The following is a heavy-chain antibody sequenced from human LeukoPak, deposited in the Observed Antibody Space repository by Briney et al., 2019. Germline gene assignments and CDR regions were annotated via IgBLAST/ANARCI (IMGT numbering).Heavy chain of an antibody. J-gene: IGHJ4*02. CDR2: MNPNSGNT. Sequence: ASVKVSCKASGYTFTSYVINWVRQATGQGLEWMGWMNPNSGNTGYAQKFQGRVTITRNTSISTAYMELSSLRSEDTAVYYCASGSFDFWSGYYLDYWGQGTLVTVSS. CDR3: ASGSFDFWSGYYLDY. V-gene: IGHV1-8*03. D-gene: IGHD3-3*01. CDR1: GYTFTSYV.